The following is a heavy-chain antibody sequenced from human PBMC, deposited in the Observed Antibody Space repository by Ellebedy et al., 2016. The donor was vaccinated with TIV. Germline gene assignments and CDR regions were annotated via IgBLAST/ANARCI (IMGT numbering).Heavy chain of an antibody. Sequence: SCGISGDSVSSNSLSWNWIRQSPSGGLEWLGRTYYASKWYYDYSVSLKSRITINPDTSKNQFSLQLNSVTPEDTAVYYCARDENDIYYYYGMDVWGQGTTVTVSS. CDR3: ARDENDIYYYYGMDV. V-gene: IGHV6-1*01. CDR2: TYYASKWYY. J-gene: IGHJ6*02. D-gene: IGHD3-22*01. CDR1: GDSVSSNSLS.